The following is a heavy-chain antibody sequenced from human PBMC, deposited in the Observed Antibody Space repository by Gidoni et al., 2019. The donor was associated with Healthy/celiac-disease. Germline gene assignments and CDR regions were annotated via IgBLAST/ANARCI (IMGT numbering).Heavy chain of an antibody. CDR3: ARDRCSSTSCYGAN. V-gene: IGHV3-33*01. CDR2: ICYDGSNK. D-gene: IGHD2-2*01. Sequence: QVQLVESGGGVVQPGRSLTLSCVASGFTFSSYGMHWVRQAPGKGLEWVAVICYDGSNKYYADSVKGRFTISRDNSKNTLYLQMNSLRAEDTAVYYCARDRCSSTSCYGANWGQGTLVTVSS. CDR1: GFTFSSYG. J-gene: IGHJ4*02.